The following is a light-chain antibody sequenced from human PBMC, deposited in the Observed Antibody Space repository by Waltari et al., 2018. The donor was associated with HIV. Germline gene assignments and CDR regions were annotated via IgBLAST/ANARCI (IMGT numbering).Light chain of an antibody. CDR1: ETVDKW. V-gene: IGKV1-5*03. J-gene: IGKJ2*03. CDR3: HQYTDYSTYS. CDR2: MAS. Sequence: DIQLTQSPSTLSAFTGDRANTICRASETVDKWLAWYQQKPGEAPKLLIYMASTLQHGVPSRFSGSGSGTEFTLTISSLQPDDSATYFCHQYTDYSTYSFGQGTKLEI.